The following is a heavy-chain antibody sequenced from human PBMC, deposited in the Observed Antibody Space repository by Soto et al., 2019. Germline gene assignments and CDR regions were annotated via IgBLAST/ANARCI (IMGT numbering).Heavy chain of an antibody. V-gene: IGHV3-30*18. J-gene: IGHJ4*02. CDR3: AKGEDTVNFDY. CDR2: ISYDGSNK. CDR1: GFTFSSYA. Sequence: GGSLRLSCAASGFTFSSYAMSWVRQAPGKGLEWVAVISYDGSNKYYADSVKGRFTISRDNSKNTLYLQMNSLRAEDTAVYYCAKGEDTVNFDYWGQGTLVTVSS. D-gene: IGHD4-17*01.